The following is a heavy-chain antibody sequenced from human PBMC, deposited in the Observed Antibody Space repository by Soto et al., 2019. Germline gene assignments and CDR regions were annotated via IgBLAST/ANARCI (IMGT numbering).Heavy chain of an antibody. D-gene: IGHD2-15*01. CDR3: ARDGLLLWYYYYGMDV. CDR1: GGSISSIIYY. J-gene: IGHJ6*02. V-gene: IGHV4-39*02. Sequence: SETLCLTCTVSGGSISSIIYYWGWIRQPPGKGLEWIGSIYYSGSTYYNPSLKSRVTISVDTSKNQFSLKLSSVTAADTAVYYCARDGLLLWYYYYGMDVWGQGTTVTVAS. CDR2: IYYSGST.